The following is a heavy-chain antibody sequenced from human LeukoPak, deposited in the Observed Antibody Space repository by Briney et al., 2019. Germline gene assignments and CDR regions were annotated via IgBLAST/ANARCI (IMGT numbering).Heavy chain of an antibody. CDR3: ARRWNYGRNYYIDV. J-gene: IGHJ6*03. V-gene: IGHV4-39*01. D-gene: IGHD1-7*01. CDR2: INDSGRI. CDR1: GASVSSGHYY. Sequence: SETLSLTCTVSGASVSSGHYYWGWIRQPPGKGLEWIGEINDSGRINYNPSLMSRVTVSVDTSKNQFSLRLTSVTATDTAVYYCARRWNYGRNYYIDVWGNGATVSVSS.